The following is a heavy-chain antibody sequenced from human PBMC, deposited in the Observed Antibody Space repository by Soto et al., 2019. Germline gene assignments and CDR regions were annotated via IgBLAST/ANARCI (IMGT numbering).Heavy chain of an antibody. Sequence: EVQLVESGGGLVQPGGSLRLSCAASGFTFSSYWMHWVRQAPGKGLVGVSRINSDGSSTSYADSVKGRFTISRDNAKNTLYLQMNSLIAEDTAVYYCARVLGVQAAIGWFDPWGQGTQVTVCS. V-gene: IGHV3-74*01. CDR3: ARVLGVQAAIGWFDP. CDR1: GFTFSSYW. D-gene: IGHD2-2*02. CDR2: INSDGSST. J-gene: IGHJ5*02.